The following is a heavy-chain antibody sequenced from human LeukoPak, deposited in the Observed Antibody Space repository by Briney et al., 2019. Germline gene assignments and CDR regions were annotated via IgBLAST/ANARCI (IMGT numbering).Heavy chain of an antibody. J-gene: IGHJ4*02. Sequence: ASVKVSCKASGYTFTGYYMHWVRRAPGQGLEWMGWINPNSGGTNYAQKFQGWVTMTRDTSISTAYMELSRLRSDDTAVYYCARSSSGWSLWAYYFDYWGQGTLVTVSS. CDR1: GYTFTGYY. CDR2: INPNSGGT. V-gene: IGHV1-2*04. D-gene: IGHD6-19*01. CDR3: ARSSSGWSLWAYYFDY.